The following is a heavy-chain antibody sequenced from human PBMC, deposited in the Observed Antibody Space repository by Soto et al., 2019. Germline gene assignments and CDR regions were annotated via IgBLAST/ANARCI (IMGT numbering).Heavy chain of an antibody. CDR1: GFTFSSYG. Sequence: GGSLRLSCAASGFTFSSYGMHWARRAPGKGLEWVAVIWYDGSNKYYADSVKGRFTISRDNSKNTLYLQMNSLRAEDTAVYYCARAMSYYDSSGPIDYWGQGTLVTVSS. CDR2: IWYDGSNK. CDR3: ARAMSYYDSSGPIDY. V-gene: IGHV3-33*01. D-gene: IGHD3-22*01. J-gene: IGHJ4*02.